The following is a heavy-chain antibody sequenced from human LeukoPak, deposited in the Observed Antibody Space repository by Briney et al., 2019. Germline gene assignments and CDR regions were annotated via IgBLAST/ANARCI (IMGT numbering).Heavy chain of an antibody. J-gene: IGHJ4*02. CDR1: GFTFSSYA. V-gene: IGHV3-64D*06. CDR2: ISSNGGST. D-gene: IGHD6-13*01. CDR3: VKDPLHSSSWYAGWDYFDY. Sequence: GGSLRLSCSASGFTFSSYAMHWVRQAPGKGLEYVSAISSNGGSTYYADSVKGRFTISRDNSKNTLYLQMSSLRAEDTAVYYCVKDPLHSSSWYAGWDYFDYWGQGTLVTVSS.